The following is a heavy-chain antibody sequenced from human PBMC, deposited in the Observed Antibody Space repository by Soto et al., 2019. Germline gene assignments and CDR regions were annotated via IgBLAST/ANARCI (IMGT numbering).Heavy chain of an antibody. J-gene: IGHJ6*02. Sequence: PSETLSLTCTVSGGTISSYYWSWIRQPPGKGLEWIGYIYYSGSTNYNPSLKSRVTISVDTSKNQFSLKLSSVTAADTAVYYCARVGTEHGMDVWGQGTTVTVSS. CDR3: ARVGTEHGMDV. V-gene: IGHV4-59*01. D-gene: IGHD7-27*01. CDR1: GGTISSYY. CDR2: IYYSGST.